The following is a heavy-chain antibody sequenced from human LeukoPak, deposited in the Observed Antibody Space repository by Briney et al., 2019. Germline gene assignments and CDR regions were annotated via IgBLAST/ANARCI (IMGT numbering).Heavy chain of an antibody. CDR2: INPNSGDT. D-gene: IGHD3-9*01. Sequence: ASVKVSCKASGYIFTGYYMHWVRQAPGQGLEWMGWINPNSGDTNYAQKFQGRVTMTRDTSISTAYMELSRLRSDDTAVYYCARTLNLRYFDWLSPYNWFDPWGQGTLVTVSS. V-gene: IGHV1-2*02. J-gene: IGHJ5*02. CDR1: GYIFTGYY. CDR3: ARTLNLRYFDWLSPYNWFDP.